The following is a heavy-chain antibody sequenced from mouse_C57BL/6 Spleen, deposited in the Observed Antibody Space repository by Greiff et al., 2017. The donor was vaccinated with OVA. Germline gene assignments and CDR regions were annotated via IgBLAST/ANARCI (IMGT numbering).Heavy chain of an antibody. D-gene: IGHD2-1*01. CDR2: IHPNSGST. J-gene: IGHJ4*01. CDR1: GYTFTSYW. V-gene: IGHV1-64*01. CDR3: LYGNYGEGMDY. Sequence: VQLKQPGAELVKPGASVKLSCKASGYTFTSYWMHWVKQRPGQGLEWIGMIHPNSGSTNYNEKFKSKATLTVDKSSSTAYMQLRSLTSEYSAVDYCLYGNYGEGMDYWGQGTSVTVSS.